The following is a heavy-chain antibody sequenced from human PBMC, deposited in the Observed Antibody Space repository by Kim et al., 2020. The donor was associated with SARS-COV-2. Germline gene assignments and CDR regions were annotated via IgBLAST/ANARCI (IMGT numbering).Heavy chain of an antibody. CDR3: AREGFGQIPLYGMDV. Sequence: DSVKGRFTISRDNAKNSLYLQMNSLRAEDTAVYYCAREGFGQIPLYGMDVWGQGTTVTVSS. J-gene: IGHJ6*02. V-gene: IGHV3-21*01. D-gene: IGHD3-16*01.